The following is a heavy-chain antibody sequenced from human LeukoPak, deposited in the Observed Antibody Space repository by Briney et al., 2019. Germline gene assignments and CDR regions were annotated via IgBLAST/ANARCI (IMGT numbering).Heavy chain of an antibody. CDR2: IYYSGST. Sequence: SETLSLTCTVSGGSISSSSYYWGWIRQPPGKGLEWIGSIYYSGSTYYNPSLKSRVTKSVNTSKNQFSLKLSSVTAADTAVYYCARVSTFDDFWSGYYLGAAFDIWGQGTMVTVSS. J-gene: IGHJ3*02. CDR1: GGSISSSSYY. CDR3: ARVSTFDDFWSGYYLGAAFDI. V-gene: IGHV4-39*07. D-gene: IGHD3-3*01.